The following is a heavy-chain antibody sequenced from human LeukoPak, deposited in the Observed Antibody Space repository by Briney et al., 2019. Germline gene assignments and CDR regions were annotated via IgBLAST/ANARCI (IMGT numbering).Heavy chain of an antibody. J-gene: IGHJ6*03. V-gene: IGHV1-8*01. D-gene: IGHD5-24*01. CDR1: GYTFTSYD. CDR3: VRVRQMATITHMDV. Sequence: ASVKVSCKASGYTFTSYDINWVRQATGQGLEWMGWMNPYNDNTHYAQKFRGRVTITIDRSVSTAYMELSSLRSEDMVVYSCVRVRQMATITHMDVWGKGTTVTVSS. CDR2: MNPYNDNT.